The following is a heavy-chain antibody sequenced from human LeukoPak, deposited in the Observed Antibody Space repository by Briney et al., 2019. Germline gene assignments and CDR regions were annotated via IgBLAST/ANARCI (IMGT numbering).Heavy chain of an antibody. Sequence: SETLSLTCSVSGDSISGYYWGWIRQPPGKGLEWIGSIYYSGSTFYNPSLKSRVTISVDTSNNQFSLKLSSVTAADTAVYYCARHVGSENYPRYFDYWGQGTLVTVSS. J-gene: IGHJ4*02. CDR1: GDSISGYY. V-gene: IGHV4-39*01. CDR2: IYYSGST. CDR3: ARHVGSENYPRYFDY. D-gene: IGHD1-26*01.